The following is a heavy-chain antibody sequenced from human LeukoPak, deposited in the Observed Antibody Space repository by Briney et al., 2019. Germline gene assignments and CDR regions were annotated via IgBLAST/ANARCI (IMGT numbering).Heavy chain of an antibody. V-gene: IGHV1-46*01. CDR2: INPSGGST. D-gene: IGHD5-12*01. J-gene: IGHJ3*02. Sequence: ASVKVSCKASGYTFTSYYMHWVRQAPGQGLEWMGIINPSGGSTSYAQKFQGRVTMTRDTSTSTVYMELSRLRSDDTAVYYCARGAGGSGYDFPLDAFDIWGQGTMVTVSS. CDR3: ARGAGGSGYDFPLDAFDI. CDR1: GYTFTSYY.